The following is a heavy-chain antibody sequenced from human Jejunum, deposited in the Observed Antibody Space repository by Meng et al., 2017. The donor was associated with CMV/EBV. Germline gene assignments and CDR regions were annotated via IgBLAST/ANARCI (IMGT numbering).Heavy chain of an antibody. D-gene: IGHD3-10*01. CDR2: INPNTGGT. V-gene: IGHV1-2*02. CDR3: ARGPSIGVRGVFYFDY. CDR1: GYTFIAYY. J-gene: IGHJ4*02. Sequence: LVQSWAEEKKPGASVKVSCKASGYTFIAYYMHWVRQAPGQWLEWMGWINPNTGGTNFAQKFQGRVTMARDTSITTAYMELSGLRSDDTAVYYCARGPSIGVRGVFYFDYWGQGTLVTVSS.